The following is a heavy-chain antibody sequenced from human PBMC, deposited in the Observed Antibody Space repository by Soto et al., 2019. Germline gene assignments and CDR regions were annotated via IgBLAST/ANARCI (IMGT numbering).Heavy chain of an antibody. Sequence: PGGSLRLSCVVSGFIFSEYQFNWVRQAPGKGLEWVSYIGRGGDPIYDAHSVKGRFTISRDDDKNTLYLEMNSLRVEDTAIYYCVRAPGPMYYGMDVWGQGTTVTVSS. CDR1: GFIFSEYQ. CDR2: IGRGGDPI. V-gene: IGHV3-48*03. J-gene: IGHJ6*02. D-gene: IGHD2-8*01. CDR3: VRAPGPMYYGMDV.